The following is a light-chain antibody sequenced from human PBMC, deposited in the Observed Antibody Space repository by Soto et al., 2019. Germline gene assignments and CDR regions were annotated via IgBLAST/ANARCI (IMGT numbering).Light chain of an antibody. CDR1: QSVSSSY. CDR2: GAS. V-gene: IGKV3-20*01. J-gene: IGKJ1*01. Sequence: EMVLTQSPGPLSLSPGEIATLSCRASQSVSSSYLAWYQQKPGQPPRLLIYGASNRATGIPDRFSGSGSGTDVTLTISRLEPEDLAVYFCQQYGSSPPRTFGQGTKVEIK. CDR3: QQYGSSPPRT.